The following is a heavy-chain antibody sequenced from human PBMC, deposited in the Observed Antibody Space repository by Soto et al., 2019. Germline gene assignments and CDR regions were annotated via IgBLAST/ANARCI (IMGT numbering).Heavy chain of an antibody. CDR1: GYTFSSYT. Sequence: QVQLVQSGPEVKKPGASVKVSCKTSGYTFSSYTISWVRQAPGQGLEWMGWISFNNGDTKYAQKFQGRVTMTTDTSTSTAHMELRSRRSDDTPVYYCARDRDVVLVPPPTYVYYYYGMDVWGQGTTVTVSS. J-gene: IGHJ6*02. V-gene: IGHV1-18*04. CDR2: ISFNNGDT. D-gene: IGHD2-8*02. CDR3: ARDRDVVLVPPPTYVYYYYGMDV.